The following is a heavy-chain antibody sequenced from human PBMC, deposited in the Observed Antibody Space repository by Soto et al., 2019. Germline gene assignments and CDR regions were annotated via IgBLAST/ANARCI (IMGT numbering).Heavy chain of an antibody. J-gene: IGHJ6*02. V-gene: IGHV3-30*03. CDR2: ISYDGSNK. CDR1: GFTFSSYG. D-gene: IGHD5-12*01. CDR3: ALVATTYYYYGMDV. Sequence: QVQLVESGGGVVQPGRSLRLSCAASGFTFSSYGMHWVRQAPGKGLEWVAVISYDGSNKYYADSVKGRFTISRDNSKNTLYLQMNSLSAEDTAVYYCALVATTYYYYGMDVWGQGTTVTVSS.